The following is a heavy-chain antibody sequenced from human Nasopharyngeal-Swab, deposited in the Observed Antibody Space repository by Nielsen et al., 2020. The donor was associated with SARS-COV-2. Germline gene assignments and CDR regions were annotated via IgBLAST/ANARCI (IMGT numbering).Heavy chain of an antibody. D-gene: IGHD3-3*01. CDR2: ITSDGDTT. Sequence: GESLKISCAASGFTFHDFAMHWVRQAPGEGLEWVSLITSDGDTTLYADSVKGRFTISRDNSINSLYLQMNSLRLEDTAFYYCAKPTIFGAEIDYWGQGTLVTVSS. J-gene: IGHJ4*02. CDR3: AKPTIFGAEIDY. V-gene: IGHV3-43D*03. CDR1: GFTFHDFA.